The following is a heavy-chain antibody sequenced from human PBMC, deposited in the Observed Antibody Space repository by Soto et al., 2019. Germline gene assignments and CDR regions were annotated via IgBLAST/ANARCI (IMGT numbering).Heavy chain of an antibody. CDR2: ISSGSSNI. Sequence: EVHLVESGGGLVKPGGSLTLSCAASGFAFRSYNMNWVRQAPGKGLEWVASISSGSSNIYYADSVKGRFTISRDNAKNSLFLQMDSLRAEDSAVYYCASTTVVAATFYFWGQGTLVTVSS. D-gene: IGHD2-15*01. V-gene: IGHV3-21*01. CDR1: GFAFRSYN. J-gene: IGHJ4*02. CDR3: ASTTVVAATFYF.